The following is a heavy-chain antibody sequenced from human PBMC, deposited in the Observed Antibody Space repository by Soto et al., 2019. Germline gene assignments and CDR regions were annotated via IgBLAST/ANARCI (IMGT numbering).Heavy chain of an antibody. CDR1: GYTFTGYY. CDR3: ARENSGYAYDY. D-gene: IGHD5-12*01. Sequence: ASVKASCKASGYTFTGYYIHWVRQAPGQGLEWMGWINPNSGGTNYAQKFQGWVTMTRDTSISTAYMELSRLRSDDTAVYYCARENSGYAYDYWGQGTLVTVSS. J-gene: IGHJ4*02. CDR2: INPNSGGT. V-gene: IGHV1-2*04.